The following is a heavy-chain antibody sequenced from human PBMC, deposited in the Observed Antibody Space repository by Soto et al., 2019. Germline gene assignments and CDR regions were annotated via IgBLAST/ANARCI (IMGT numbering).Heavy chain of an antibody. J-gene: IGHJ4*02. V-gene: IGHV1-69*02. Sequence: SVKVSCKASGGTFSSYTISWVRQAPGQGLEWMGRIIPILGIANYAQKFQGRVTITADKSTSTAYMELSSLRSEDTAVYYCAIYGSACDRLDYWGQGTRVTVSS. D-gene: IGHD6-25*01. CDR3: AIYGSACDRLDY. CDR2: IIPILGIA. CDR1: GGTFSSYT.